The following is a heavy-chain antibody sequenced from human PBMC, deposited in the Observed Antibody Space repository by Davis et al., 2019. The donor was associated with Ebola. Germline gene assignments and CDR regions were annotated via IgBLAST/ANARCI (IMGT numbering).Heavy chain of an antibody. CDR2: IYYSGST. Sequence: SETLSLTCAVYGGSFSGYYWSWIRQPPGKGLEWIGYIYYSGSTNYNPSLKSRVTISVDTSKNQFSLKLSSVTAADTAVYYCARFRAALDSWGQGTLVTVSS. V-gene: IGHV4-59*12. D-gene: IGHD2-15*01. CDR1: GGSFSGYY. CDR3: ARFRAALDS. J-gene: IGHJ4*02.